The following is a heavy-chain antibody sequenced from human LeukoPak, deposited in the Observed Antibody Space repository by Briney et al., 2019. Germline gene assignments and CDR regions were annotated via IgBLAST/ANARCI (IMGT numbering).Heavy chain of an antibody. CDR3: AREYYGFWSGYSPPFDY. J-gene: IGHJ4*02. CDR1: GFTFSSYW. CDR2: IKQDGSEK. V-gene: IGHV3-7*01. D-gene: IGHD3-3*01. Sequence: GGSLRLSCAASGFTFSSYWMSWVRQAPGKGLEWVANIKQDGSEKYYVDSVKGRFTISRDNAKNSLYLQMNSLRAEDTAVYYCAREYYGFWSGYSPPFDYWGQGTLVTVSS.